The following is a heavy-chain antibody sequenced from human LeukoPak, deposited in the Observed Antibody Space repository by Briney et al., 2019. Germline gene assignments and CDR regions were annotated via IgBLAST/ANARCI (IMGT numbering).Heavy chain of an antibody. Sequence: PGGSLRLSCAASGFPFSTFWMSWLRQAPGRGPEWVANIKQDGSEKYYVDSVKGRFTVSRDNAKNSLYLQMNSLRAEDTAVYYCARDFAYERSDYWGQGTLVTVSS. CDR2: IKQDGSEK. CDR1: GFPFSTFW. J-gene: IGHJ4*02. V-gene: IGHV3-7*01. D-gene: IGHD3-3*01. CDR3: ARDFAYERSDY.